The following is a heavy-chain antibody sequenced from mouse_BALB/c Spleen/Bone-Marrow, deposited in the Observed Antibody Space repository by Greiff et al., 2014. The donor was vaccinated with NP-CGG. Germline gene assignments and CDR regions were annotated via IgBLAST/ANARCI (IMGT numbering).Heavy chain of an antibody. CDR2: ISNLAYSI. CDR1: GFTFSDYG. CDR3: TRNYGNQGAMDY. Sequence: EVHLVESGGGLVQPGGSRKPSCAASGFTFSDYGMAWVRQAPGKGPEWVAFISNLAYSIYYADTVTGRFTISRENAKSTLYLEMNSLRSEDTAIYYCTRNYGNQGAMDYWGQGTSVTVSS. D-gene: IGHD2-1*01. J-gene: IGHJ4*01. V-gene: IGHV5-15*02.